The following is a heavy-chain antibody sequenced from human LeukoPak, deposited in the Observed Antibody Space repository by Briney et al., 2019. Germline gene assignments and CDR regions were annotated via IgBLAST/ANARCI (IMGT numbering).Heavy chain of an antibody. CDR3: ARGTQQLDY. V-gene: IGHV3-30-3*01. Sequence: GGSLRLSCAASGFTFSSYAMSWVRQAPGKGLEWVAVISYDGSNKYYADSVKGRFTISRDNSKNTLYLQMNSLRAEDTAVYYCARGTQQLDYWGQGTLVTVSS. CDR2: ISYDGSNK. D-gene: IGHD6-13*01. J-gene: IGHJ4*02. CDR1: GFTFSSYA.